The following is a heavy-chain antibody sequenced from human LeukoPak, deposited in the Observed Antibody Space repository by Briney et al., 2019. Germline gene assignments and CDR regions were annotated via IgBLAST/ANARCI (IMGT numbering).Heavy chain of an antibody. D-gene: IGHD6-6*01. CDR2: IIPIFGTA. J-gene: IGHJ5*02. V-gene: IGHV1-69*05. CDR1: GGTFSSYA. CDR3: ARGGLQGVLYGSSSFWFDP. Sequence: SVKVSCTASGGTFSSYAISWVRQAPGQGLEWMGRIIPIFGTANYAQKFQGRVTITTDESTSTAYMELSSLRSEDTAVYYCARGGLQGVLYGSSSFWFDPWGQGTLVTVSS.